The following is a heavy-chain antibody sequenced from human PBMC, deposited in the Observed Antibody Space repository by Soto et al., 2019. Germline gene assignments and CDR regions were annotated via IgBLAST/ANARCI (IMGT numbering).Heavy chain of an antibody. CDR1: GYTFTSYA. D-gene: IGHD5-18*01. V-gene: IGHV1-3*01. CDR3: ARKRAYSVPWFDP. J-gene: IGHJ5*02. CDR2: INAGNGNT. Sequence: ASVKVSCKASGYTFTSYAMHWVRQAPGQRLEWMGWINAGNGNTKYSQKFQGRVTITRDTSASTAYMELSSLRSEDTAVYYCARKRAYSVPWFDPWGQGTLVTVSS.